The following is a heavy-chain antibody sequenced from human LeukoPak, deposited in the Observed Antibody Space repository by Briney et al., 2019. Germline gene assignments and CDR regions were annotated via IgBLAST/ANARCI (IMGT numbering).Heavy chain of an antibody. Sequence: VASVKVSCTASGYTFTSHSINWLRQAPGQGLEWMGWITTNTGNPTYAQGFTGRFVFSQDTSVSTAYLQISSLKAEDTAVYYCARDASTIRFDYWGQGTLVTVSS. CDR3: ARDASTIRFDY. D-gene: IGHD5-24*01. CDR1: GYTFTSHS. V-gene: IGHV7-4-1*02. CDR2: ITTNTGNP. J-gene: IGHJ4*02.